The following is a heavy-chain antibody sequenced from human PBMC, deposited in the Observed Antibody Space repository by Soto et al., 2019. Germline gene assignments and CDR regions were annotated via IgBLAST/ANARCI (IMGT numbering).Heavy chain of an antibody. CDR1: GFTFSSYS. Sequence: EVQLVESGGGLVKPGGSLRLSCAASGFTFSSYSMNWVRQAPGKGLEWVSSISSSSSYIYYADSVKGRFTISRDNAKNXXYLQRNSLRAEDTAVYYCARDEGVGELVGGVGFEYWGQGTLVTVSS. CDR3: ARDEGVGELVGGVGFEY. CDR2: ISSSSSYI. D-gene: IGHD3-10*01. V-gene: IGHV3-21*01. J-gene: IGHJ4*02.